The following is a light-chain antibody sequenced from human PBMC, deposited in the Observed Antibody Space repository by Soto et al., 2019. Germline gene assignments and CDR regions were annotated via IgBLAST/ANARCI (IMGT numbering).Light chain of an antibody. CDR3: QESYNSPAVS. V-gene: IGKV1-39*01. Sequence: DIQMTQSPSSLSASLGDRVTITCRASQNIDNYLNWYQHKPGKAPKLLIYATSTLQSGVPARFSGSGSGTEFTLTISTLQSEDFANYFCQESYNSPAVSFGGGTKVDIK. CDR2: ATS. J-gene: IGKJ4*01. CDR1: QNIDNY.